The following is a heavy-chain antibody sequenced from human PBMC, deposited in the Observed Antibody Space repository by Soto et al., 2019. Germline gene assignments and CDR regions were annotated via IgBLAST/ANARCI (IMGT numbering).Heavy chain of an antibody. V-gene: IGHV1-46*01. CDR3: AREIDLMVYARGNWFDP. D-gene: IGHD2-8*01. Sequence: ASVKVSCKASGYTFTSYYMHWVRQAPGQGLEWMGIINPSGGSTSYAQKFQGRVTMTRDTSTSTVYMELSSLRSEDTAVYYCAREIDLMVYARGNWFDPWGQGTLVTVSS. CDR2: INPSGGST. CDR1: GYTFTSYY. J-gene: IGHJ5*02.